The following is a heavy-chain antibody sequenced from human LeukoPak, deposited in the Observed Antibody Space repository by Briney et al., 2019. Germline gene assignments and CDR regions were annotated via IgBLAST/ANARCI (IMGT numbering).Heavy chain of an antibody. Sequence: SVKVSCKASGRTFSSYAIRWVRQAPGQGLEWMGRIIPILGIANYAQKFQGRVTITADKSTSTAYMELSSLRSEDTAVYYCATSWIQLWLRSSPFDYWGQGTLVTVSS. CDR3: ATSWIQLWLRSSPFDY. J-gene: IGHJ4*02. V-gene: IGHV1-69*04. CDR2: IIPILGIA. D-gene: IGHD5-18*01. CDR1: GRTFSSYA.